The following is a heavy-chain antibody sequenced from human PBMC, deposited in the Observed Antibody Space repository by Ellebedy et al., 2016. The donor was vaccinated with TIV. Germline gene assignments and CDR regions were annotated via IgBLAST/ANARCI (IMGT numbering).Heavy chain of an antibody. CDR2: IYYSGST. D-gene: IGHD3-10*01. CDR3: ARWFGELLYVRWFDP. Sequence: SETLSLTCTVSGGSITRSSYYWGWIRQPPGKGLEWIGSIYYSGSTDYNPSLKSRVTISADTSKNQFSLRLSSVTAAGTAVYYCARWFGELLYVRWFDPWGQGTLVTVSS. J-gene: IGHJ5*02. CDR1: GGSITRSSYY. V-gene: IGHV4-39*01.